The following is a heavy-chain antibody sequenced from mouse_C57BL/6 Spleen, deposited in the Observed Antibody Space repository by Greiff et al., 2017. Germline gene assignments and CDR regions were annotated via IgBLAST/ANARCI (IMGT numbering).Heavy chain of an antibody. J-gene: IGHJ2*01. CDR1: GYTFTSYW. CDR3: ARKNYGNKGYYFDY. Sequence: QVQLQQPGAELVMPGASVKLSCKASGYTFTSYWMHWVKQRPGQGLEWIGEIDPSDSYTNYNQKFKGKSTLTVDKSSSTAYMQLSSLTSEDSAVYYCARKNYGNKGYYFDYWGQGTTLTVSS. D-gene: IGHD2-1*01. CDR2: IDPSDSYT. V-gene: IGHV1-69*01.